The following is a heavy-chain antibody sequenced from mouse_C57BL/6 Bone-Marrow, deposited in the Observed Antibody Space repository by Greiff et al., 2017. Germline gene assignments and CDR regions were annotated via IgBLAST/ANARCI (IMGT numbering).Heavy chain of an antibody. D-gene: IGHD1-1*01. CDR3: ASGDYYGSSYLAMDY. CDR1: GFSLTSYG. Sequence: VQGVESGPGLVAPSQSLSITCTVSGFSLTSYGVDWVRQSPGKGLEWLGVIWGVGSTNYNSAPKSRLSISKDNSKSQVFLKMNSLQTDDTAMYYCASGDYYGSSYLAMDYWGQGTSVTVSS. CDR2: IWGVGST. V-gene: IGHV2-6*01. J-gene: IGHJ4*01.